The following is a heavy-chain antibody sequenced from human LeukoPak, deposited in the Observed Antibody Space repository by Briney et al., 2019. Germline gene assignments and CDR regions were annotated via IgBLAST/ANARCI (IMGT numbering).Heavy chain of an antibody. CDR1: GFTFSSYS. V-gene: IGHV3-7*05. CDR2: IKQDGSEK. J-gene: IGHJ4*02. D-gene: IGHD4-23*01. Sequence: PGGSLRLSCAASGFTFSSYSMNWVRQAPGKGLEWVANIKQDGSEKYYVDSVKGRFTISRDNAKNSLYLHMNSLRAEDTAVYYCARPLMGGGNSPFDSWGQGTLVTVSS. CDR3: ARPLMGGGNSPFDS.